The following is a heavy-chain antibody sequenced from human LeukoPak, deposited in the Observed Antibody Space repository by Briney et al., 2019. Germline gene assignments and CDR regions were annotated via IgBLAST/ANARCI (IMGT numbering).Heavy chain of an antibody. CDR2: IKHDGSEK. CDR3: ARVGTAEGTLEDY. D-gene: IGHD6-13*01. V-gene: IGHV3-7*01. Sequence: PGGSLRLSCAASGFTFSSYWMSWVRQPPGKGLEWVASIKHDGSEKYYVDSVKGRFTISRDSAKNSLYLQMNSLRAEDTAVYYCARVGTAEGTLEDYWGQGTLVTVSS. CDR1: GFTFSSYW. J-gene: IGHJ4*02.